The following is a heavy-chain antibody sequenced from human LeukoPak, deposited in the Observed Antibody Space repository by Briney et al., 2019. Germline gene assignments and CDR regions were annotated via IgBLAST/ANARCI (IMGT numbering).Heavy chain of an antibody. CDR2: IYYSGST. CDR3: ARSGYRAARLFDY. V-gene: IGHV4-59*01. CDR1: GGSISSYY. D-gene: IGHD6-6*01. Sequence: SETLSLTRTVSGGSISSYYWSWIRQPPGKGLEWIGYIYYSGSTNYNPSLKSRVTISVDTSKNQFSLKLSSVTAADTAVYYCARSGYRAARLFDYWGQGTLVTVSS. J-gene: IGHJ4*02.